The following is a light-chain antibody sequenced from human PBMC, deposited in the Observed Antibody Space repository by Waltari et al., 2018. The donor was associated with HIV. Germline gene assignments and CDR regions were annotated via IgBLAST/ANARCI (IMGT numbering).Light chain of an antibody. CDR1: DDDVGNEG. CDR2: RNN. J-gene: IGLJ3*02. Sequence: QAGLTQPPAVSQALGQTATLSCTGGDDDVGNEGAAWLQHYQGLPPKFLSYRNNRLASGSSQKFPAARAVNTACLTIAGLQPEDEADYYCSAWDGRLSAWVFGGGTKLTVL. V-gene: IGLV10-54*04. CDR3: SAWDGRLSAWV.